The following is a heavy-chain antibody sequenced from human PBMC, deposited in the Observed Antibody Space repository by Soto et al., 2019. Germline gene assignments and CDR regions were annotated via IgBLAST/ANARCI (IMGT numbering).Heavy chain of an antibody. J-gene: IGHJ4*02. CDR2: IHSSGNT. CDR1: GTSVFGANW. V-gene: IGHV4-4*02. CDR3: ARTGPYISRNN. D-gene: IGHD1-20*01. Sequence: QVHLQESGPGLVNPLETLSLTCTVSGTSVFGANWWGWVRQPPGKGLEWIGEIHSSGNTDYNPSLKSRVTISVDMSKNEFSLKLTSVTAADTAVYYCARTGPYISRNNWGQGTLVAVSS.